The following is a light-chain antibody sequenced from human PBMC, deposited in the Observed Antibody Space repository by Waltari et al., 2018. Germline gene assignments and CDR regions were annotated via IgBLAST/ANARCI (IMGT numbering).Light chain of an antibody. J-gene: IGLJ2*01. CDR1: SIDVGDYTF. Sequence: QSALTQPASVSGSPGPSITISCTGTSIDVGDYTFVSWYQHHPGKAPKLIIYDVSDRPSGVFNRFSGSKSGNTASLTISGLQAEDEAMYYCSSFTGSSFVLFGGGTMLTVL. V-gene: IGLV2-14*03. CDR3: SSFTGSSFVL. CDR2: DVS.